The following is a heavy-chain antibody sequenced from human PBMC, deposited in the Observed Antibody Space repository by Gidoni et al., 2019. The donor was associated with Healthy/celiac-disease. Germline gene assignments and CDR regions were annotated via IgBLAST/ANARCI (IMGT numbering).Heavy chain of an antibody. V-gene: IGHV3-23*01. CDR1: GFTFSSYA. Sequence: EVQLLESGGGLVQPGGSLRLSCAASGFTFSSYAMSWVRPAPGKGLEWVSAISGSGGSTYYADSVKGRFTISRDNSKNTLYLQMNSLRAEDTAVYYCAKGGSTWVPPAQVEIYYYYYGMDVWGQGTTVTVSS. D-gene: IGHD2-21*01. CDR3: AKGGSTWVPPAQVEIYYYYYGMDV. J-gene: IGHJ6*02. CDR2: ISGSGGST.